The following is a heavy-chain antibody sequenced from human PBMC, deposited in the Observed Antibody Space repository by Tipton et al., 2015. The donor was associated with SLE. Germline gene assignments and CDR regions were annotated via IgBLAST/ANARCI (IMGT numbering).Heavy chain of an antibody. J-gene: IGHJ4*02. CDR3: ARDKANYFDY. V-gene: IGHV4-34*01. CDR1: GGSFSGYY. CDR2: INHSGST. Sequence: LRLSCAVYGGSFSGYYWSWIRQPPGKGLEWIGEINHSGSTNYNPSPKSRVTISVDTSKNQFSLKLSSVTAADTAVYYCARDKANYFDYWGQGTLVTVSS.